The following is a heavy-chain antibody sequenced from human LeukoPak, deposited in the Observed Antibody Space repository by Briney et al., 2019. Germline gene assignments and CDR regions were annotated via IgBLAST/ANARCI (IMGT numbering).Heavy chain of an antibody. J-gene: IGHJ4*02. D-gene: IGHD6-19*01. CDR2: INHSGST. V-gene: IGHV4-34*01. CDR3: ARGAQWLNSSEGFDY. CDR1: GGSFSGYY. Sequence: SETLSLTCAVYGGSFSGYYWSWIRQPPGKGLEWIGEINHSGSTNYNPSLESRVTIAVDTSKNQFSLKLSSLTAADTAVYYCARGAQWLNSSEGFDYWGQGTLVTVSS.